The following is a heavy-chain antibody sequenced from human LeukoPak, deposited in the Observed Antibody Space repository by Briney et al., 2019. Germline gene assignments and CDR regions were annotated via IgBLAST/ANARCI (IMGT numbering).Heavy chain of an antibody. Sequence: PGGSMRLSCAAAGFTPSSYGMHWVRQAPGKGLEWVAFIRYDGSNKYSADSVKGRFTISRDNSKNTLYLQMNSLRAEDTAVYYCAKDALWFGETKDHYFDYWGQGTLVTVSA. CDR1: GFTPSSYG. V-gene: IGHV3-30*02. CDR2: IRYDGSNK. CDR3: AKDALWFGETKDHYFDY. J-gene: IGHJ4*02. D-gene: IGHD3-10*01.